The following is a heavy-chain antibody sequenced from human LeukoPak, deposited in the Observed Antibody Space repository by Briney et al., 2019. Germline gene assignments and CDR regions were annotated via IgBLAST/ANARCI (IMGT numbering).Heavy chain of an antibody. D-gene: IGHD3-22*01. CDR3: ARSSSGYPYYFDY. J-gene: IGHJ4*02. CDR1: GFTFSSYS. V-gene: IGHV3-21*01. CDR2: TSSSSSYI. Sequence: GGSLRLSCAASGFTFSSYSMNWVRQAPGKGLEWVSSTSSSSSYIYYADPVKGRFTISRDNAKNSLYLQMNSLRAEDTAVYYCARSSSGYPYYFDYWGQGTLVTVSS.